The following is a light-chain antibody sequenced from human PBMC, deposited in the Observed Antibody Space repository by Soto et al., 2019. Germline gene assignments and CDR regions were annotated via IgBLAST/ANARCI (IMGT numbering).Light chain of an antibody. V-gene: IGLV1-44*01. Sequence: QSVLTQPPSASGTPGQRVTISCSGSSSNIGSNTVNWYQQLPGTAPKLLIYSNNQRPSGVPDRCSGSKSGTSASLAISGLQSEDEADYYCAAWDDSLNVHVVFGGGTQVTVL. J-gene: IGLJ2*01. CDR1: SSNIGSNT. CDR3: AAWDDSLNVHVV. CDR2: SNN.